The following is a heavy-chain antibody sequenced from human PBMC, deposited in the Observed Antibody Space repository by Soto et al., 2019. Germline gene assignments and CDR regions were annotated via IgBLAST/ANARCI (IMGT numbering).Heavy chain of an antibody. CDR3: AKDEEGYGSGSFWPGRAASNY. Sequence: HPGGSLRLSCAASGFTFSSYAMSWVRQAPGKGLEWVSAISGSGGSTYYAESVKGRFTISRDNSKKTLYLQMNSLRAEDTAVYYCAKDEEGYGSGSFWPGRAASNYWGQGTLVTVSS. D-gene: IGHD3-10*01. CDR2: ISGSGGST. V-gene: IGHV3-23*01. CDR1: GFTFSSYA. J-gene: IGHJ4*02.